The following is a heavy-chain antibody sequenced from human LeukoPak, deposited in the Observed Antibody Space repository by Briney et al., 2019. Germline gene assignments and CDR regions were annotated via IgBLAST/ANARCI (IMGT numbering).Heavy chain of an antibody. CDR2: ISSSSSTI. J-gene: IGHJ4*02. D-gene: IGHD3-22*01. CDR3: ARDRGYSTFDY. V-gene: IGHV3-48*04. CDR1: GFTFSSYS. Sequence: GGSLRLSCAASGFTFSSYSMNWVRQAPGKGLEWVSYISSSSSTIYYADSVKGRFTISRDNAKNSLYLQMSSLRADDTALYYCARDRGYSTFDYWGQGTLVTVSS.